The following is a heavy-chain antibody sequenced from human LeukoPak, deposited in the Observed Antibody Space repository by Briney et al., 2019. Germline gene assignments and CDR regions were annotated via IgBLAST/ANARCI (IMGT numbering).Heavy chain of an antibody. CDR2: VSSIGSTI. J-gene: IGHJ6*02. Sequence: GGTLRLSCAASGFTFSDYFMSWIREPPGKGRECGSYVSSIGSTIYYADSVKRRFTISRNNAKNSLYVQMNSLGAEDTAVYYCARVGYYGMDVWGQGTTVTVSS. V-gene: IGHV3-11*01. CDR1: GFTFSDYF. CDR3: ARVGYYGMDV.